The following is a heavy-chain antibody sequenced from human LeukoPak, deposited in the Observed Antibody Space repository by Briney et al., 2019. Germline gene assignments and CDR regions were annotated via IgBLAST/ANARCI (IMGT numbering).Heavy chain of an antibody. V-gene: IGHV4-59*01. CDR2: IYYSGST. CDR3: ARADSSSWYYWYFDL. Sequence: SETLSLTCTVSGGSISSYYWSWIRQPPGKGLEWIGYIYYSGSTNYNPSLKSRVTISVDTSKNQFSLKLSSVTAADTAVYYCARADSSSWYYWYFDLWGRGTLVTVSS. CDR1: GGSISSYY. J-gene: IGHJ2*01. D-gene: IGHD6-13*01.